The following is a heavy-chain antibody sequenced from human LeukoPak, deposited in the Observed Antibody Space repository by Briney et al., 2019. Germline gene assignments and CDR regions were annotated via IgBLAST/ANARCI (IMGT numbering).Heavy chain of an antibody. D-gene: IGHD3-10*01. V-gene: IGHV4-39*01. J-gene: IGHJ4*02. CDR2: IHYSGST. CDR3: ARHAHGRFVDY. Sequence: SETLSLTCTVSGGSFSSSTYFRAWIRQPPGKGLEWIGSIHYSGSTYYIPSLKSRVTVSADTSKNQFSLRVSSVTAADTAVYYCARHAHGRFVDYWGQGTLVTVSS. CDR1: GGSFSSSTYF.